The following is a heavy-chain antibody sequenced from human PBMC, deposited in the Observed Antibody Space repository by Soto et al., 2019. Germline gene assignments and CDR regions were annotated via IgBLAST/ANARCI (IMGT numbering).Heavy chain of an antibody. CDR2: ISYDGSNK. Sequence: GVLRLSCAASGFTFSSYAMHWVRQAPGEGLEWVAVISYDGSNKYYADSVKGRFTISRDNSKNTLYLQMNSLRAEDTAVYYCARESSSSWYPNYYYGMDVWGQGTTVTVSS. V-gene: IGHV3-30-3*01. J-gene: IGHJ6*02. D-gene: IGHD6-13*01. CDR1: GFTFSSYA. CDR3: ARESSSSWYPNYYYGMDV.